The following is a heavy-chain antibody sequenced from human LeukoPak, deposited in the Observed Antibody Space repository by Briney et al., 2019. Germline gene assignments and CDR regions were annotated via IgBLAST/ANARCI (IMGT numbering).Heavy chain of an antibody. CDR2: VRSEETFK. J-gene: IGHJ4*02. CDR3: ARDYGSGTYIGGGY. V-gene: IGHV3-30*02. CDR1: GFPFSSYG. D-gene: IGHD3-10*01. Sequence: GGSLRLSCITSGFPFSSYGMHWVRQAPGKGLEWVTFVRSEETFKYYADSVKGRFTISRDNSKSTVYLQMNSLTPEDTALYYCARDYGSGTYIGGGYWGQGTLVSVSS.